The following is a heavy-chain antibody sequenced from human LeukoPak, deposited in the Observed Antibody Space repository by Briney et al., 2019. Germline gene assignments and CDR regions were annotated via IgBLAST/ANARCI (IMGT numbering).Heavy chain of an antibody. CDR1: GFIFSSYV. V-gene: IGHV3-23*01. J-gene: IGHJ4*02. CDR2: ISNGGGST. D-gene: IGHD6-13*01. CDR3: AKGSSPFDY. Sequence: PGGSLRLSCAASGFIFSSYVMSWVRQAPGKGLEWVSGISNGGGSTYYADSVKGRFTISRDNSKNTLYLQMNSLRAEDTAVYYCAKGSSPFDYWGQGTLVTVSS.